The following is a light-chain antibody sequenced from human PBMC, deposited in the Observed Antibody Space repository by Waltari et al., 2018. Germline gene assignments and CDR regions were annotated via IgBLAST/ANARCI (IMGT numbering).Light chain of an antibody. CDR3: QQYYSPPLT. CDR2: WAS. V-gene: IGKV4-1*01. J-gene: IGKJ4*01. CDR1: QSVLYSSNNKNY. Sequence: DIVMTQSPDSLAVSLCDRATINCKSSQSVLYSSNNKNYLTWYQQKPGHPPKLLISWASTRESGVPDRFSGSGSGTDFTLTISGLQAEDVAVYYCQQYYSPPLTFGGGTKVEIK.